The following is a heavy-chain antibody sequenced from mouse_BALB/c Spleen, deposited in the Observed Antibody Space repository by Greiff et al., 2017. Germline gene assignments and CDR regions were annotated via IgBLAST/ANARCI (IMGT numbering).Heavy chain of an antibody. CDR2: INSNGGST. J-gene: IGHJ3*01. CDR1: GFTFSSYG. Sequence: EVQLQESGGGLVQPGGSLKLSCAASGFTFSSYGMSWVRQTPDKRLELVATINSNGGSTYYPDSVKGRFTISRDNAKNTLYLQMSSLKSEDTAMYYCARASYGSSYPFAYWGQGTLVTVSA. D-gene: IGHD1-1*01. CDR3: ARASYGSSYPFAY. V-gene: IGHV5-6-3*01.